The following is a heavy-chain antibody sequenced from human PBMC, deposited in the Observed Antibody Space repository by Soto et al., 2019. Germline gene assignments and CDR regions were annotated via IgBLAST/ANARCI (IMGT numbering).Heavy chain of an antibody. D-gene: IGHD4-17*01. CDR1: GFTFSDYN. CDR2: IGSSGNYI. V-gene: IGHV3-21*01. CDR3: ARGDHGDYVLYFHH. Sequence: EVQLVESGGGLVKPGGSLRLSCVASGFTFSDYNMNWVRQAPGKGLGWVASIGSSGNYIFYADSVKGRFTISRDSAKNSLYLQMNSLRAEDTAVYYCARGDHGDYVLYFHHWGQGTLVTVSS. J-gene: IGHJ1*01.